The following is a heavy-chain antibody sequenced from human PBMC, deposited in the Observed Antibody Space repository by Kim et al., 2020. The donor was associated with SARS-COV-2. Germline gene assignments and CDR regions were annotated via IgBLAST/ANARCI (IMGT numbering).Heavy chain of an antibody. J-gene: IGHJ3*01. CDR1: GQIFSSSA. CDR2: INTNIGNP. CDR3: ASSMLYGVISAIEL. Sequence: ASVKVSCRASGQIFSSSAMNWVRQAPGQGLEWMGWINTNIGNPTYAQVFTGRFVFSLDTSDSTTYLQITILKSEDTTVYYCASSMLYGVISAIELWGRGTMVTVSS. V-gene: IGHV7-4-1*02. D-gene: IGHD3-10*01.